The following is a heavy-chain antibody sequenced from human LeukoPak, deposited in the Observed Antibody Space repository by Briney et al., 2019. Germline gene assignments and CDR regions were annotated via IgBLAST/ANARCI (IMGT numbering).Heavy chain of an antibody. CDR1: GFTFSSYA. CDR3: AKVSSGWYGRIDY. V-gene: IGHV3-23*01. CDR2: ISGSGGST. D-gene: IGHD6-19*01. Sequence: PGGSLRLSCAASGFTFSSYAMSWVRQAPGKGPEWVSAISGSGGSTYYADSVKGRFTISRDNSKNTLYLQMNSLRAEDTAVYYCAKVSSGWYGRIDYWGQGTLVTVSS. J-gene: IGHJ4*02.